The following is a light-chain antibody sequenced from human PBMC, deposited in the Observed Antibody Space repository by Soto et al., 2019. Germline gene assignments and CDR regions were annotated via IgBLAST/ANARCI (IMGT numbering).Light chain of an antibody. J-gene: IGKJ1*01. CDR3: QPYASSPT. Sequence: DIVLTQSPGTLSLSPGERATLSCRSSQSVSSNYLAWYQQNPDQAPRLVIYDVSGRATGIPDRFSGSGSGTAFTLTISRREPQDSAVYYCQPYASSPTLGQGTKVEIK. V-gene: IGKV3-20*01. CDR2: DVS. CDR1: QSVSSNY.